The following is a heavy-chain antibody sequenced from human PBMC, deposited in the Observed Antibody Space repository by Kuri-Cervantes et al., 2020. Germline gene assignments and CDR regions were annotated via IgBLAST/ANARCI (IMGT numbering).Heavy chain of an antibody. Sequence: ASVKVSCKASGYTFTSYDINWVRQATGQGLEWMGWINPNSGGTNYAQKFQGRVTMTRDTSISTAYMELSRLRSDDTAVYYCARNKVPIWYHDSSGLRNYYYYYGMDVWGQGTTVTVSS. CDR3: ARNKVPIWYHDSSGLRNYYYYYGMDV. CDR2: INPNSGGT. CDR1: GYTFTSYD. D-gene: IGHD3-22*01. V-gene: IGHV1-2*02. J-gene: IGHJ6*02.